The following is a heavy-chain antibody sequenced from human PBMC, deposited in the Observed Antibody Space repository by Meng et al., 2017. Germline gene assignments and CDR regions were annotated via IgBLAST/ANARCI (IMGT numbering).Heavy chain of an antibody. CDR3: ATGAAAADH. V-gene: IGHV3-15*04. CDR1: GLRFTDAW. Sequence: LGGAGGGVVESVGFLRLSCVASGLRFTDAWMSWVRQAPGKGLEWVGRIERKSDGGTIYYAAPVKGRFTISRDDSKNTLYLQMDSLINEDTAVYFCATGAAAADHWGQGTLVTVSS. CDR2: IERKSDGGTI. J-gene: IGHJ4*02. D-gene: IGHD6-13*01.